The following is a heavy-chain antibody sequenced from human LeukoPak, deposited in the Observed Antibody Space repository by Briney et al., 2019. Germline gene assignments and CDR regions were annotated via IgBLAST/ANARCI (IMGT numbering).Heavy chain of an antibody. CDR1: GGSISSYY. V-gene: IGHV4-59*08. CDR2: IYYSRST. CDR3: ARHPYYYDSSGHYYYYGMDV. J-gene: IGHJ6*02. D-gene: IGHD3-22*01. Sequence: SETPSLTCTVSGGSISSYYWSWIRQPPGKGLEWIGHIYYSRSTNYNPSLKSRVTISVDTSKNQFSLKLSSVTAADTAVYYCARHPYYYDSSGHYYYYGMDVWGQGTTVTVSS.